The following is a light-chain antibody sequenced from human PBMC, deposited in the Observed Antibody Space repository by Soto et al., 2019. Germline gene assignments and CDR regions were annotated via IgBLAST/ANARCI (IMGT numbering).Light chain of an antibody. V-gene: IGKV4-1*01. Sequence: DIVMTQSPDSLAVSLGERATINCKSSQSVLYSSNDKNFLTWYQQKPGQPPKLLIYWASTRESGVPDRFSGSGSGTDFTLTINSLQAEDVAVYYCHQYYSAPWTFDQGTKVEIK. CDR3: HQYYSAPWT. CDR1: QSVLYSSNDKNF. CDR2: WAS. J-gene: IGKJ1*01.